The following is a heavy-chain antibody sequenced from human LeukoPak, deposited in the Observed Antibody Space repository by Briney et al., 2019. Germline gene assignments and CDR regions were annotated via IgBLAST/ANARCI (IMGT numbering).Heavy chain of an antibody. J-gene: IGHJ6*03. CDR1: GGTFSSYA. V-gene: IGHV1-69*13. D-gene: IGHD4-23*01. Sequence: ASVKVPCKASGGTFSSYAISWVRQAPGQGLEWMGGIIPIFGTANYAQKFQGRVTITADESTSTAYMELSSLRSEDTAVYYCASAPGGISYYYYYMDVWGKGTTVTVSS. CDR3: ASAPGGISYYYYYMDV. CDR2: IIPIFGTA.